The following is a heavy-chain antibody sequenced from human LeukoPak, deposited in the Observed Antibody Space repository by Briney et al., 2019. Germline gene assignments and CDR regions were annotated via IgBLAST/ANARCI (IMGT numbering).Heavy chain of an antibody. Sequence: SQTLSLTCTVSGGSISSGGYYWSWIRQHPGKGLEWIGYIYHSGSTYYNPSLKSRVTISVDRSKNQFSLKLSSVTAADTAVYYCARSGGYCSSTSCYRGGNWFDPWGQGTLVTVSS. D-gene: IGHD2-2*02. J-gene: IGHJ5*02. CDR3: ARSGGYCSSTSCYRGGNWFDP. V-gene: IGHV4-30-2*01. CDR2: IYHSGST. CDR1: GGSISSGGYY.